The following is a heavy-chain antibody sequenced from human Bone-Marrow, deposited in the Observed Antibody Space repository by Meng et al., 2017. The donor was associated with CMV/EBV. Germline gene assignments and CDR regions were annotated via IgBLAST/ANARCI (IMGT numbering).Heavy chain of an antibody. V-gene: IGHV4-30-4*08. CDR2: ISYRGST. Sequence: SETLSLTCSVSGGSISSDDYYWSWIRQSPGKGLEWFGYISYRGSTYYNPSLKSRVTISVDTSKNQFSLKLSSVTAADTAVYYCARRPAAVAGTSPFDYWGQGTLVTVSS. CDR3: ARRPAAVAGTSPFDY. D-gene: IGHD6-19*01. J-gene: IGHJ4*02. CDR1: GGSISSDDYY.